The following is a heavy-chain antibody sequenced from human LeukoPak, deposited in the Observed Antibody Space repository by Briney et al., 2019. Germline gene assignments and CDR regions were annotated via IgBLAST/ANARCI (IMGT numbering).Heavy chain of an antibody. V-gene: IGHV3-23*01. J-gene: IGHJ4*02. CDR2: ISNNGGYT. CDR1: GFTFSSSA. CDR3: AKQLGYCSDGSCYFPY. Sequence: PGVSLRLSCAASGFTFSSSAMSGVRQAPGKGLEWVSAISNNGGYTYYADSVQGRFTISRDNSKSTLCLQMNSLRAEDTAVYYCAKQLGYCSDGSCYFPYWGQGTLVTVSS. D-gene: IGHD2-15*01.